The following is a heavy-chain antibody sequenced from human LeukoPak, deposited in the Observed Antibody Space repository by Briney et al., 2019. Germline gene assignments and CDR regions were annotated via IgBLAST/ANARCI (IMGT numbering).Heavy chain of an antibody. J-gene: IGHJ4*02. CDR1: GFTFSSYA. V-gene: IGHV3-23*01. D-gene: IGHD3-16*02. CDR3: AKDVWGSYRSASDY. Sequence: GGSLRLSCAASGFTFSSYAMSWVRQAPGKGLEWVSAISGSGGSTYYADSVKGRFTISRDNSKNTLYLQMNSLRAEDTAVYYCAKDVWGSYRSASDYWGQGTLVTVSS. CDR2: ISGSGGST.